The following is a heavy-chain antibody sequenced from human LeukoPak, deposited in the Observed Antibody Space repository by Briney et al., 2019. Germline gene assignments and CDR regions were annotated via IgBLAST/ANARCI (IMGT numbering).Heavy chain of an antibody. V-gene: IGHV3-9*01. CDR1: GFTFDDYA. J-gene: IGHJ4*02. CDR3: AKDGSLDTFDY. Sequence: GGSLRLSCAASGFTFDDYAMHWVRQAPGKGLEWVSGIRWNSGSIGYADSVKGRFTISRDNAKNSLYLQMNSLRAEDTALYYCAKDGSLDTFDYWGQGTLVTVSS. D-gene: IGHD1-26*01. CDR2: IRWNSGSI.